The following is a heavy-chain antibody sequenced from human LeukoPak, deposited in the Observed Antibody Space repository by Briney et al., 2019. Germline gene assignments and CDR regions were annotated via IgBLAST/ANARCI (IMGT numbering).Heavy chain of an antibody. CDR3: ARYVVYGSGKYYFDY. Sequence: KPSETLSLTCTVSGGSFSSTTYYWGWIRQPPGKGLEWIASINYSGSTYYNPSLKSRVTISVNTSENQFSLKLSSVTAADTAVYYCARYVVYGSGKYYFDYWGQGTLVTVSS. J-gene: IGHJ4*02. V-gene: IGHV4-39*01. D-gene: IGHD3-10*01. CDR2: INYSGST. CDR1: GGSFSSTTYY.